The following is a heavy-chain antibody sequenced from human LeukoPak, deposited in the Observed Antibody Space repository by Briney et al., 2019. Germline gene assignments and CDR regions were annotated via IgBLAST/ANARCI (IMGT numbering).Heavy chain of an antibody. J-gene: IGHJ4*02. CDR2: IYYSGST. CDR1: GGSISSGSYY. D-gene: IGHD3-10*01. V-gene: IGHV4-61*01. CDR3: ARVPAGELSFDY. Sequence: PSQTLSLTCTVSGGSISSGSYYWSWIRQPPGKGLEWIGYIYYSGSTNYNPSLKSRVTISVDTSKNQFSLKLSSVTAADTAVYYCARVPAGELSFDYWGQGTLVTVSS.